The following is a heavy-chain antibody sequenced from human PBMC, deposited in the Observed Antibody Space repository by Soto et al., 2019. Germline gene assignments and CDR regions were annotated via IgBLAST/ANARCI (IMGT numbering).Heavy chain of an antibody. Sequence: GGSLRLSCAASGFTFSDYYMSWIRQAPGKGLEWVPYISSSGSTIYYADSVKGRFTISRDNAKNTLYLQMNSLRVEDTAVYYCARDRIAGSGSCDNWGQGTLVTVSS. V-gene: IGHV3-11*04. CDR2: ISSSGSTI. D-gene: IGHD3-10*01. CDR3: ARDRIAGSGSCDN. CDR1: GFTFSDYY. J-gene: IGHJ4*02.